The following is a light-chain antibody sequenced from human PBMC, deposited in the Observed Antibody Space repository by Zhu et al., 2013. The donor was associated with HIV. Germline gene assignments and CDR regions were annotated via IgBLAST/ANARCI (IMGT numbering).Light chain of an antibody. J-gene: IGKJ2*01. CDR2: AAS. Sequence: DIQLTQSPSFLSASVGDRVTITCRASQDIDSYLAWYQQEPGKAPNLLIYAASTLQTGVPSRFSGSGSGTEFTLTISSLQPEDFATYYCQHLNTYPPYTFGQGTKLEIK. V-gene: IGKV1-9*01. CDR3: QHLNTYPPYT. CDR1: QDIDSY.